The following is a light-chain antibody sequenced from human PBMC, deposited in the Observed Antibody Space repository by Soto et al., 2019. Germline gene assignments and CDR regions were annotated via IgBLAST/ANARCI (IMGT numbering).Light chain of an antibody. CDR1: QSVSSSY. J-gene: IGKJ1*01. CDR3: QQYGSSPRT. V-gene: IGKV3-20*01. Sequence: IVLTQSPDSLSLSPGESATLSCRASQSVSSSYLAWYQQKPGQAPRLLIYGASNRATGIPDRFSGSGSGTDFTLTISRLEPEDVVLYYCQQYGSSPRTFGQGTKVDIK. CDR2: GAS.